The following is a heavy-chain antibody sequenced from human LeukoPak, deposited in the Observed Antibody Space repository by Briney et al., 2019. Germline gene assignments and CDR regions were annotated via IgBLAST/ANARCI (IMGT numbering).Heavy chain of an antibody. J-gene: IGHJ4*02. CDR3: ARDASPAYYYDSSGFDT. CDR1: GGSISSYY. CDR2: IYTSGST. D-gene: IGHD3-22*01. V-gene: IGHV4-4*07. Sequence: SETLSLTCTVSGGSISSYYWSWIRQPAGKGLEWIGRIYTSGSTNYNPSLKSRVTMSVDTSKNQFSLKLSSVTAADTAVYYCARDASPAYYYDSSGFDTWGQGTLVTVSS.